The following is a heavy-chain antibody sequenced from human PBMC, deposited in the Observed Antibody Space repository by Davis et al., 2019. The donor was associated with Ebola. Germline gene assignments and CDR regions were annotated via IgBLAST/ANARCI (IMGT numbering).Heavy chain of an antibody. Sequence: AASVKVSCKASGGTFTSYGISWVRQAPGQGLEWMGRIIPILGIANYAQKLQGRVTMTTDTSTSTAYMELRSLRSDDTAVYYCARDRGYSSGWYSDYWGQGTLVTVSS. CDR1: GGTFTSYG. V-gene: IGHV1-18*01. J-gene: IGHJ4*02. CDR2: IIPILGIA. CDR3: ARDRGYSSGWYSDY. D-gene: IGHD6-19*01.